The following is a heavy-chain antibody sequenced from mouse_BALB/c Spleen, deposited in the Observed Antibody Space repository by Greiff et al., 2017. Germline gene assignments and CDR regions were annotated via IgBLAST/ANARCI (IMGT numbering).Heavy chain of an antibody. V-gene: IGHV14-3*02. CDR2: IDPANGNT. CDR1: GFNIKDTY. D-gene: IGHD2-10*01. CDR3: ARSSSYYGNYWYFDV. J-gene: IGHJ1*01. Sequence: VQLKQSGAELVKPGASVKLSCTASGFNIKDTYMHWVKQRPEQGLEWIGRIDPANGNTKYDPKFQGKATITADTSSNTAYLQLSSLTSEDTAVYYCARSSSYYGNYWYFDVWGAGTTVTVSS.